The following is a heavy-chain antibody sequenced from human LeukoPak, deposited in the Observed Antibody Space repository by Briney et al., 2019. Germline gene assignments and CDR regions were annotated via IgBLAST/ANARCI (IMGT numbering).Heavy chain of an antibody. CDR3: TWGTSSTKIDF. Sequence: GESLKISCKGFEYSFTTYWISWVRQMPGKGLEWMGKIALSDSSATYSPSFQGYVTISVDKSINTAYLHWSSLQASDTAMYYCTWGTSSTKIDFWGQGTLVTVSS. D-gene: IGHD3-16*01. J-gene: IGHJ4*02. V-gene: IGHV5-10-1*01. CDR2: IALSDSSA. CDR1: EYSFTTYW.